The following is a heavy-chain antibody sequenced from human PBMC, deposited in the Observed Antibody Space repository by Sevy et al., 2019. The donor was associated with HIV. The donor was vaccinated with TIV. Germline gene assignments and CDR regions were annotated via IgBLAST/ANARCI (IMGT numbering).Heavy chain of an antibody. CDR3: ARDIARYYDFRLARNYGMDV. V-gene: IGHV3-64*01. Sequence: GGSLRLSCAASGFTFSSYAMHWVRQAPGKGLEYVSAISSNGGSTYYANSVKGRFTISRDNSKNTLYLQMGSLRAEDMAVYYCARDIARYYDFRLARNYGMDVWGQGTTVTVSS. CDR1: GFTFSSYA. D-gene: IGHD3-3*01. CDR2: ISSNGGST. J-gene: IGHJ6*02.